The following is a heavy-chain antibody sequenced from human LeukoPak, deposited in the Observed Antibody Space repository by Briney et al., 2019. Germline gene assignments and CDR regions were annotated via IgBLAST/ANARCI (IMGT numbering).Heavy chain of an antibody. CDR3: AKGMHSGSYSPPAFDI. D-gene: IGHD1-26*01. V-gene: IGHV3-23*01. CDR2: ISGSGGST. Sequence: GGSLRLSCAASGFTFSTFAMSWVRQAPGKGLESVSTISGSGGSTYYADSVKGRFTISRDNSKNTLYLQMNSLRAEDTAVYYCAKGMHSGSYSPPAFDIWGQGTMVTVSS. J-gene: IGHJ3*02. CDR1: GFTFSTFA.